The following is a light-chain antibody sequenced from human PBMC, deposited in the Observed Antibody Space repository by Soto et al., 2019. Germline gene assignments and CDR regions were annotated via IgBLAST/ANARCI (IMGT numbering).Light chain of an antibody. CDR1: SSNIGSNT. V-gene: IGLV1-44*01. Sequence: QSVLTQPPSASGTPGQRVTISCSGSSSNIGSNTVNWYQLVPGSAPKLLIYTTNQRPSGVPDRFSASKSGTSASLAISGLQSEDEADYYCAAWNDSLHGVVFGGGTKVTVL. CDR2: TTN. J-gene: IGLJ2*01. CDR3: AAWNDSLHGVV.